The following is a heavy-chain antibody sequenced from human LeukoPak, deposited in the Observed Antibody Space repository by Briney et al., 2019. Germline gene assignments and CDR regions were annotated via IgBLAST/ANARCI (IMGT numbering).Heavy chain of an antibody. D-gene: IGHD1-26*01. V-gene: IGHV1-8*03. CDR3: AKGTSGSYLFDY. Sequence: ASVKVSCKASGYTFTSYDINWVRQATGQGLEWMGWMNPNSGNTGYAQKFQGRVTITRNTSISTAYMELSSLRSEDTAVYYCAKGTSGSYLFDYWGQGTLVTVSS. J-gene: IGHJ4*02. CDR2: MNPNSGNT. CDR1: GYTFTSYD.